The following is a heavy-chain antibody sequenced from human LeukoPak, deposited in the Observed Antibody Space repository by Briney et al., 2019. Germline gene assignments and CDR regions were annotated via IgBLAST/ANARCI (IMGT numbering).Heavy chain of an antibody. V-gene: IGHV1-69*13. D-gene: IGHD6-13*01. CDR2: IIPIFGTA. J-gene: IGHJ5*02. CDR3: ARHRAAAGRGFDP. CDR1: GGTFSSYA. Sequence: ASVKVSCKASGGTFSSYAISWVRQAPGQGLEWMGGIIPIFGTANYAQKFQGRVTITADESTSTAYMELSSLRSEDTAVYYCARHRAAAGRGFDPWGQGTLVTVSS.